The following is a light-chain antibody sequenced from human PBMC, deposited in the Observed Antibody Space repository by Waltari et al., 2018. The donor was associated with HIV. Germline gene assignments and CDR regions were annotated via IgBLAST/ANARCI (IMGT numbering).Light chain of an antibody. V-gene: IGKV1-39*01. CDR2: PAS. CDR3: QQSYSTPALT. Sequence: DIQMTQSPSSLSASIGDRVTITCRASQPISKFLHTHPQKPGKAPNLLISPASSLQGGISSRFSGGGSGTDFTLTINSLQPEDFASYYCQQSYSTPALTFGGGTKVEIK. J-gene: IGKJ4*01. CDR1: QPISKF.